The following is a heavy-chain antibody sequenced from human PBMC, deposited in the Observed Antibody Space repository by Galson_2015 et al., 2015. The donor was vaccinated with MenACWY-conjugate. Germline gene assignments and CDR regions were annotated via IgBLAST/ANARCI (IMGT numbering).Heavy chain of an antibody. D-gene: IGHD4-23*01. CDR3: ARGCKITVDAHYYFGLNV. CDR1: GYTFNDYY. V-gene: IGHV1-2*04. Sequence: SVKVSCKASGYTFNDYYIHWVRQAPGQGLEWMGWIDPSSGGATSAPKFQGLVTMTRNTSTTTAYMEVSRLKSDDTAIYYCARGCKITVDAHYYFGLNVWGQGASVAVSS. J-gene: IGHJ6*02. CDR2: IDPSSGGA.